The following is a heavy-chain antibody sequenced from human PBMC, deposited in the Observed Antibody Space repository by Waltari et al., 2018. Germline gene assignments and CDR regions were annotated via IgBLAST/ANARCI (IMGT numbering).Heavy chain of an antibody. CDR2: IYYSGGT. CDR3: ARAYCGGDCPGGWFDP. V-gene: IGHV4-39*01. Sequence: QLQLQESGPGLVKPSETLSLTCTVSGGSISSSSYYWGWIRQPPGKGLEWIGIIYYSGGTYYNPSLKSRVTISVDTSKNQFSLKLSSVTAADTAVYYCARAYCGGDCPGGWFDPWGQGTLVTVSS. J-gene: IGHJ5*02. D-gene: IGHD2-21*01. CDR1: GGSISSSSYY.